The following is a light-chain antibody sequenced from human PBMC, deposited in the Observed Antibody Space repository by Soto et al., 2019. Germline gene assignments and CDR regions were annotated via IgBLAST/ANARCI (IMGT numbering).Light chain of an antibody. CDR1: SSDVGGYNY. J-gene: IGLJ1*01. CDR3: CSYAGSFYV. CDR2: DVS. V-gene: IGLV2-11*01. Sequence: QSALTQPRSVSGSHGQSVTISCTGTSSDVGGYNYVSWYQQHPGKAPKLMIYDVSERPSGVPDRFSGSKSGNTASLTISGLLAEDEADYYCCSYAGSFYVFGTGTKLTVL.